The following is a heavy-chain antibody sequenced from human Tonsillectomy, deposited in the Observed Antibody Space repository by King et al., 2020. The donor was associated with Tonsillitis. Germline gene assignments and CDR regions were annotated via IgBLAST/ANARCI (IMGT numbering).Heavy chain of an antibody. CDR3: TRGEQPKWGVDYFDS. V-gene: IGHV3-49*04. J-gene: IGHJ4*02. D-gene: IGHD7-27*01. Sequence: QLVQSGGGLVQPGRSLRLSCTVSGFTFVDYTMSWVRQAPGKGLEWVGFIRSKAYGGTTDSAASVKGRFTISRDDSKSIAHLQMNSLKTEDTAVYYCTRGEQPKWGVDYFDSWGQGILVTVSS. CDR2: IRSKAYGGTT. CDR1: GFTFVDYT.